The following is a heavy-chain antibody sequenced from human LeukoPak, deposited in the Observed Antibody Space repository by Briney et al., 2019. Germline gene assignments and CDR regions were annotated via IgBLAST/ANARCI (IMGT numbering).Heavy chain of an antibody. CDR2: IREDGTEK. CDR1: GFTFSGAW. V-gene: IGHV3-7*01. D-gene: IGHD1-26*01. Sequence: GGSLRLSCTASGFTFSGAWMTWVRQAPGKGLEWVANIREDGTEKNYVDSVKGRFTISRDNAKNSLYLQMNSLRAEDTAVYYCASRYKWEHDAFDIWGQGTMVTVSS. J-gene: IGHJ3*02. CDR3: ASRYKWEHDAFDI.